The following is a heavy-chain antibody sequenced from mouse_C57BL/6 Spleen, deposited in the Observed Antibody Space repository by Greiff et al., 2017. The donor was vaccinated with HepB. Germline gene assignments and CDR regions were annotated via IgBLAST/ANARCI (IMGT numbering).Heavy chain of an antibody. D-gene: IGHD1-1*01. J-gene: IGHJ4*01. V-gene: IGHV1-22*01. CDR3: ARRFYYGSPYAMDY. CDR2: INPNNGGT. Sequence: EVKLMESGPELVKPGASVKMSCKASGYTFTDYNMHWVKQSHGKSLEWIGYINPNNGGTSYNQKFKGKATLTVNKSSSTAYMELRSLTSEDSAVYYCARRFYYGSPYAMDYWGQGTSVTVSS. CDR1: GYTFTDYN.